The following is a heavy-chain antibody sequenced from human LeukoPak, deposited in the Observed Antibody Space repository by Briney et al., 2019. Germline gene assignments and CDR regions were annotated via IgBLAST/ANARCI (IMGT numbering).Heavy chain of an antibody. CDR2: IWYDGSNK. J-gene: IGHJ5*02. CDR1: GFTFSSYG. Sequence: GGSLRLSCAASGFTFSSYGMHWVRQAPGKGLEWVAVIWYDGSNKYYADSVKGRFTISRDNSKNTLYLQMNSLRAEDTAVYYCARDVGYCSSTSCYHWFDPWGQGTLVTVSS. CDR3: ARDVGYCSSTSCYHWFDP. D-gene: IGHD2-2*03. V-gene: IGHV3-33*01.